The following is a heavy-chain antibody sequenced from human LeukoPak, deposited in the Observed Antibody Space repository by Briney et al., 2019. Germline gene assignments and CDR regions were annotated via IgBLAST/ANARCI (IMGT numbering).Heavy chain of an antibody. V-gene: IGHV3-30*18. CDR3: AKDKGGSYSGAFDI. D-gene: IGHD1-26*01. CDR1: GFTFSSYG. Sequence: GGSLRLSCAASGFTFSSYGMHWVRQAPGKGLEWVAVISYDGSNKYYADSVKGRFTISRDNSKNTLYLQMNSLRAEDTAFYYCAKDKGGSYSGAFDIWGQGTMVTVSS. CDR2: ISYDGSNK. J-gene: IGHJ3*02.